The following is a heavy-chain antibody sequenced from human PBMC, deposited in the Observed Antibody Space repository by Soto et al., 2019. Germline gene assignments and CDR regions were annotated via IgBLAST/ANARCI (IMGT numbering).Heavy chain of an antibody. J-gene: IGHJ6*02. V-gene: IGHV3-30-3*01. CDR2: ISYDGSNK. CDR3: ASASGPYYYYGMDV. D-gene: IGHD3-16*01. CDR1: GFTFSSYA. Sequence: GGPLRLPCTASGFTFSSYARHWVRQAPGKGLEWVAVISYDGSNKSYADSVKGRFTISRDNSKNTLYLQMNSLRAEDTAVYYCASASGPYYYYGMDVWGQGTTVTVSS.